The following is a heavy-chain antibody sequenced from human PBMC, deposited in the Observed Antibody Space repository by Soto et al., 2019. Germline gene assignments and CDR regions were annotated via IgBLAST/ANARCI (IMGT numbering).Heavy chain of an antibody. CDR2: ISSSSSYI. V-gene: IGHV3-21*01. Sequence: GGSLRLSCAASGFTFSSYSMNWVRQAPGKGLEWVSSISSSSSYIYYADSVKGRFTISRDNAKNSLYLQMNSLRAEDTAVYYCARANMVRGVIIPSFDYWGQGTLVTVSS. CDR3: ARANMVRGVIIPSFDY. D-gene: IGHD3-10*01. J-gene: IGHJ4*02. CDR1: GFTFSSYS.